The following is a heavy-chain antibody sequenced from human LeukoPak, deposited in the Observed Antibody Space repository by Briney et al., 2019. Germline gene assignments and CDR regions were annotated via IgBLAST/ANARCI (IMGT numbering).Heavy chain of an antibody. D-gene: IGHD3-22*01. Sequence: SETLSLTCTVSGDSISSSRSYWAWIRQSPGKGLEWIGTIYYNGDTYYNPSLKSRLTISVDTSKNQFSLKVNSVTAADTAVYYCSREPLAFDSSGYFDQWGQGTLVTVSS. CDR3: SREPLAFDSSGYFDQ. CDR1: GDSISSSRSY. J-gene: IGHJ4*02. V-gene: IGHV4-39*07. CDR2: IYYNGDT.